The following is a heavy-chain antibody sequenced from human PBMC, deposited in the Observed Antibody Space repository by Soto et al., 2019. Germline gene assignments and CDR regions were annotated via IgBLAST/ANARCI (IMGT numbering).Heavy chain of an antibody. J-gene: IGHJ6*02. CDR2: IIPIFGTA. CDR1: GGTFSSYA. CDR3: ARDIITAMVRGNYGMDV. V-gene: IGHV1-69*01. D-gene: IGHD3-10*01. Sequence: QVQLVQSGAEVKKPGSSVKVSCKASGGTFSSYAISWVRQAPGQGLEWMGGIIPIFGTANYAQKVQGRVTITADESTSTAYMELSSLRSEDTAVDYCARDIITAMVRGNYGMDVWGQGTTVTVSS.